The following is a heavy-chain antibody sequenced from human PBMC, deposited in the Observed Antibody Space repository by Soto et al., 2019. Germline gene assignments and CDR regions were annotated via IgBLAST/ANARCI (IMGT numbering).Heavy chain of an antibody. CDR3: ATRITVFGLLIPPFDP. V-gene: IGHV4-34*01. J-gene: IGHJ5*02. CDR1: GGSVNGYY. CDR2: INHTGGT. D-gene: IGHD3-3*01. Sequence: SETLSLTCAVYGGSVNGYYWNWIRQPPGKGLEWIGEINHTGGTHYNLSLKSRVTMSVDTSKNQFSLRLSSVTAADTAIYYCATRITVFGLLIPPFDPWGQGTQVTVSS.